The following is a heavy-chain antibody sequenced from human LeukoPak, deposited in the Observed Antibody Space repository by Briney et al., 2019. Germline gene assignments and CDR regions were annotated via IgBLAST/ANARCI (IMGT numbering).Heavy chain of an antibody. CDR2: ISYDGSNK. J-gene: IGHJ4*02. V-gene: IGHV3-30*18. CDR3: AKDTFDSSGTGGPYFDY. CDR1: GFTFSSYG. D-gene: IGHD3-22*01. Sequence: GGSLRLSCAASGFTFSSYGVHWVRQAPGKGLEWVAVISYDGSNKYYADSVRGRFTISRDNSKNTLYLQMNSLRAEDTAVYYCAKDTFDSSGTGGPYFDYWGQGTLVTVSS.